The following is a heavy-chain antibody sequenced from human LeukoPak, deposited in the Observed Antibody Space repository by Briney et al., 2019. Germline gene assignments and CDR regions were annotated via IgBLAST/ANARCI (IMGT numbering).Heavy chain of an antibody. D-gene: IGHD3-22*01. CDR2: IIPIFGTA. CDR1: GGTFSSYA. J-gene: IGHJ4*02. V-gene: IGHV1-69*01. CDR3: ARLGYDSSGYYYFDY. Sequence: SVKVSCKASGGTFSSYAISWVRQAPGQGLEWMGGIIPIFGTANYAQKFQGRVTITADESTSTAYMELSSLRSEDTAVYYCARLGYDSSGYYYFDYWGQGTLVTVSS.